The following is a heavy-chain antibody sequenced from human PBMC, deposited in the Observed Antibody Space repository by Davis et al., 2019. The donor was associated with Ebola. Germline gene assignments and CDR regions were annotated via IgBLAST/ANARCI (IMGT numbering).Heavy chain of an antibody. CDR2: ISAYNGNT. Sequence: ASVKVSCKASGGTLSSYAISWVRQAPGQGLEWMGWISAYNGNTNYAQKLQGRVTMTTDTSTSTAYMELRSLRSDDTAVYYCARRYHSGYFDYWGQGTLVTVSS. D-gene: IGHD3-10*01. CDR1: GGTLSSYA. CDR3: ARRYHSGYFDY. V-gene: IGHV1-18*01. J-gene: IGHJ4*02.